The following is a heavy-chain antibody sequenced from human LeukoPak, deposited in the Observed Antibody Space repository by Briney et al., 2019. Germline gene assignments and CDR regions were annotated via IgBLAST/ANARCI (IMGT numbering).Heavy chain of an antibody. Sequence: PGGSLRLSCAASGFTFSSYAMSWVRQAPGKGLEWVSAISGSGGSTYYEDPVKGRFTISRDNSKNTLYLQMNSLRAEDTAVYYCAKPSDFWSGWEDYWGQGTLVTVSS. V-gene: IGHV3-23*01. CDR1: GFTFSSYA. J-gene: IGHJ4*02. D-gene: IGHD3-3*01. CDR3: AKPSDFWSGWEDY. CDR2: ISGSGGST.